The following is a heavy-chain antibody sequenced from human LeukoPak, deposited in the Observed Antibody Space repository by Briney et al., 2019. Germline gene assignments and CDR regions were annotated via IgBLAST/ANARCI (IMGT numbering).Heavy chain of an antibody. J-gene: IGHJ3*02. Sequence: SETLSPTCTVSGGSISSYYWSWIRQPPGKGLEWIGYIYYSGSTNYNPSLKSRVTISVDTSKNQFSLKLSSVTAADTAVYYCARDGRWGSGWYGSAFDIWGQGTMVTVSS. CDR2: IYYSGST. V-gene: IGHV4-59*01. CDR1: GGSISSYY. D-gene: IGHD6-19*01. CDR3: ARDGRWGSGWYGSAFDI.